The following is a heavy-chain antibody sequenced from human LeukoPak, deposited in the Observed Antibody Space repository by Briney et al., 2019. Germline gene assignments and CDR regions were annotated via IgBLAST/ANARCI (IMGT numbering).Heavy chain of an antibody. J-gene: IGHJ5*02. CDR2: IDIPGNT. CDR3: ARAVAGTHWFDP. D-gene: IGHD6-19*01. V-gene: IGHV3-13*01. Sequence: GRSLRLSCAASGFTLSSYDMHWVRQPTGKGLEWVSGIDIPGNTYYPDSLKGRFTMSRESAKNSLYLQMNSLRAGDTAVYYCARAVAGTHWFDPWGQGTLVTVSS. CDR1: GFTLSSYD.